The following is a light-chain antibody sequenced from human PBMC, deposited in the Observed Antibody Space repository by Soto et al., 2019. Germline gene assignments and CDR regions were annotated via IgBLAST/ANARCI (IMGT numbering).Light chain of an antibody. CDR3: QKYTNVPA. CDR1: QGISNY. V-gene: IGKV1-27*01. J-gene: IGKJ4*01. CDR2: AAS. Sequence: DIQMTQSPSSLSASVGDRVTITCRASQGISNYLAWYQQIPGKVPKLLISAASTLQSGVPSRSSGSGSGTDVTLTISSLQPEDVATYYCQKYTNVPAFGGGTKVEIK.